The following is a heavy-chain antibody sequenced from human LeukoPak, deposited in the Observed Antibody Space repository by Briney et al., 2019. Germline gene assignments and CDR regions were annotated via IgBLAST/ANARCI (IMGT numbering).Heavy chain of an antibody. CDR2: ISGSGDST. V-gene: IGHV3-23*01. CDR1: GFTFSSYG. D-gene: IGHD1-26*01. J-gene: IGHJ6*03. Sequence: PGGSPRLSCAASGFTFSSYGMHWVRQAPGKGLEWVSTISGSGDSTYYADSVKGRFTISRDNSKNTLYLQVNSLRAEDTAVYYCAKGARGNFIPPYYYMDVWGKGTTVTVSS. CDR3: AKGARGNFIPPYYYMDV.